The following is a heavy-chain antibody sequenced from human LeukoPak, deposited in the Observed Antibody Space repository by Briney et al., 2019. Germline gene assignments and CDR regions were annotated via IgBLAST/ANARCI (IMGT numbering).Heavy chain of an antibody. CDR1: GFTFSSYA. CDR2: IWYDGSNK. V-gene: IGHV3-33*06. D-gene: IGHD6-13*01. J-gene: IGHJ4*02. Sequence: PGGSLRLSCAASGFTFSSYAMSWVRQAPGKGLEWVAVIWYDGSNKYYADSVKGRFTISRDNSKNTLYLQMNSLRAEDTAVYYCAKDLGIAAAQDYWGQGTLVTVSS. CDR3: AKDLGIAAAQDY.